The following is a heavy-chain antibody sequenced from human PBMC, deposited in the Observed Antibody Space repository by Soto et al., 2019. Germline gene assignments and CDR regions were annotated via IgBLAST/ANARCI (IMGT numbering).Heavy chain of an antibody. D-gene: IGHD2-15*01. CDR1: GFTFSSYA. V-gene: IGHV3-23*01. Sequence: GGSLRLSCAASGFTFSSYAMSWVRQAPGKGLEWVSAISGSGGSTYYADSVKGRFTISRDNSKNTLYLQMNSLRAEDTAVYYCAKARDLFCSGGSCYSGYYYYMDVWGKGTTVTVSS. CDR3: AKARDLFCSGGSCYSGYYYYMDV. CDR2: ISGSGGST. J-gene: IGHJ6*03.